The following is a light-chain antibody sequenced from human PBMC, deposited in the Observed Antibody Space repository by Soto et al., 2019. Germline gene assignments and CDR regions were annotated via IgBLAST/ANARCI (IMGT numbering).Light chain of an antibody. V-gene: IGKV1-39*01. CDR2: GAT. Sequence: DNQMTQSPSSLSASVGGRVTITCRASQAIGNYLNWYQQKPGKAPNLLIFGATTLQSGVPSRFSGSGYGTNFTLIISVLQPEDFATYYCQQADTFPITFGQGTRLEI. CDR1: QAIGNY. J-gene: IGKJ5*01. CDR3: QQADTFPIT.